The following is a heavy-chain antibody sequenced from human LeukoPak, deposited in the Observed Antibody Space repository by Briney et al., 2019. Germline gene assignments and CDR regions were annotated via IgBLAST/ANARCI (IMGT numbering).Heavy chain of an antibody. Sequence: GGSLRLSCAASGFTFSSYAMSWVRQAPGKGLEWVSAISGSGGSTNYADSVKGRFTISRDNSKNTLYLQMNSLRAEDTAVYYCAKDHGEAYYYGSGGFDYWGQGTLVTVSS. CDR2: ISGSGGST. CDR1: GFTFSSYA. D-gene: IGHD3-10*01. J-gene: IGHJ4*02. CDR3: AKDHGEAYYYGSGGFDY. V-gene: IGHV3-23*01.